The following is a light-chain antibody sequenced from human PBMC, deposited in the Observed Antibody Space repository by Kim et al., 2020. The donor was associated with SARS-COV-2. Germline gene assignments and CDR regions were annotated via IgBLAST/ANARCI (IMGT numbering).Light chain of an antibody. V-gene: IGKV3-20*01. CDR2: GAS. CDR3: QQYGSSPGT. CDR1: QSVSNNY. Sequence: LSPGDRATLSCWASQSVSNNYLAWYQQKPGQAPRLLVFGASSRATGISDRFSGSGSGTDFTLTITRLAPEDCAIYYCQQYGSSPGTFGQGTKLEI. J-gene: IGKJ1*01.